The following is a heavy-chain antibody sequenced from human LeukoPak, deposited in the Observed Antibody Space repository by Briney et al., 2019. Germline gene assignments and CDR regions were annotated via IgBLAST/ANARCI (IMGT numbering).Heavy chain of an antibody. V-gene: IGHV3-7*01. D-gene: IGHD2/OR15-2a*01. CDR2: IKQDGSEK. CDR1: GFTFSSYW. J-gene: IGHJ4*02. Sequence: GGSLRLSCAASGFTFSSYWMNWVRQAPGKGLAWVANIKQDGSEKYYVDSVKGRFTISRDNAKNSLYLQMNSLRAEDMAVYYCARDVVSTRDYYYFDYWGQGTLVTVSA. CDR3: ARDVVSTRDYYYFDY.